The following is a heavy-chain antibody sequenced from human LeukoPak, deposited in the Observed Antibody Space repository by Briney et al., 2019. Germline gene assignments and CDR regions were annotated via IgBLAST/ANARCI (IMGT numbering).Heavy chain of an antibody. J-gene: IGHJ6*03. CDR2: DRYDGSTQ. D-gene: IGHD4-17*01. Sequence: GGSLRLSCVASGFSISRFGMHWVCQAPGKGLEWVSFDRYDGSTQKYADSVRGRFIVSRDNSKNTLYLQMNSLRAEDTAVYYCAKDGNDYGDYGRYYYYMDVWGKGTTVTVSS. CDR3: AKDGNDYGDYGRYYYYMDV. CDR1: GFSISRFG. V-gene: IGHV3-30*02.